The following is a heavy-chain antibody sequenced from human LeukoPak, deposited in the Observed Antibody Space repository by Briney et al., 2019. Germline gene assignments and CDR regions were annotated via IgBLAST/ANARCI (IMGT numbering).Heavy chain of an antibody. CDR3: ARDHDRYDSSGYPY. J-gene: IGHJ4*02. CDR2: ISSSSSYI. D-gene: IGHD3-22*01. V-gene: IGHV3-21*01. Sequence: GGSLRLSCAASGFTFDDYGMSWVRQAPGKGLEWVSSISSSSSYIYYADSVKGRFTISRDNAKNSLYLQMNSLRAEDTAVYYCARDHDRYDSSGYPYWGQGTLVTVSS. CDR1: GFTFDDYG.